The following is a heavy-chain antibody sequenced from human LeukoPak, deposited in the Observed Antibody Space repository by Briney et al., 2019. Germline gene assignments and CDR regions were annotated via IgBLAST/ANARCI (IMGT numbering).Heavy chain of an antibody. D-gene: IGHD6-13*01. CDR1: GYSISSGYY. V-gene: IGHV4-38-2*02. CDR3: ARNRIPEQLVLNF. J-gene: IGHJ4*02. CDR2: LYHGGRT. Sequence: PSETLSLTFTGSGYSISSGYYWGWIRQPPGKGLEWLGSLYHGGRTYYNPSLKSRVTMSVDTSKNQFTLNLKSVTPEDTAVYYCARNRIPEQLVLNFWGQGTLVTVSS.